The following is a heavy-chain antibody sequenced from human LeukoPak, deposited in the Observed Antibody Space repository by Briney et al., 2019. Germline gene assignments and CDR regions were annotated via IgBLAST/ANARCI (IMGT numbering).Heavy chain of an antibody. CDR2: ISFDGSDA. Sequence: GGSLRPSCAASGFTFSGFWMHWVRQAPGKGLVWVSCISFDGSDATYADSVKGRFTISRDNAKNSLYLQMNSLRAEDTAVYYCAREGGRADAFDIWGQGTMVTVSS. J-gene: IGHJ3*02. D-gene: IGHD5-24*01. CDR3: AREGGRADAFDI. CDR1: GFTFSGFW. V-gene: IGHV3-74*01.